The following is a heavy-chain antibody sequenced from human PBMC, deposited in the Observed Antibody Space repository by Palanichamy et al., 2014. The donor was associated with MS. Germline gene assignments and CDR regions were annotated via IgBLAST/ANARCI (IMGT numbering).Heavy chain of an antibody. CDR3: ARVLGSSDYARSYYIHAMDV. Sequence: EVQLVESGGGLVKPGGSLRLSCAASGFTFSTYSMNWVRQAPGKGLEWVSSIGSSSNYIYYVDSVKGRFTISRDNARNSLYLQVNSPRAEDTAVYYCARVLGSSDYARSYYIHAMDVWGQGTTVTVPS. D-gene: IGHD4-17*01. J-gene: IGHJ6*02. CDR1: GFTFSTYS. V-gene: IGHV3-21*01. CDR2: IGSSSNYI.